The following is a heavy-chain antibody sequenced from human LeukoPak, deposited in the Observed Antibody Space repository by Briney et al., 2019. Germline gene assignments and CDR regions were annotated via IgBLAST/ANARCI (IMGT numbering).Heavy chain of an antibody. Sequence: ASVKVSCKASGYTFTGYYMHWVRQAPGQGLEWMGRINPNSGDTNYAQKFQGRVTMTRDTSISTAYMELSRLRSDDTAVYYCARLIPAGYSSGWYRDYWGQGTLVTVSS. CDR1: GYTFTGYY. V-gene: IGHV1-2*06. CDR3: ARLIPAGYSSGWYRDY. CDR2: INPNSGDT. D-gene: IGHD6-19*01. J-gene: IGHJ4*02.